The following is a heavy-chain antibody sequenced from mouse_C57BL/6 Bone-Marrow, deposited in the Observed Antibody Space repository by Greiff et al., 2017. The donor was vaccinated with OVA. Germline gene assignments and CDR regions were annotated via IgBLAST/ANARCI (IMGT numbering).Heavy chain of an antibody. Sequence: EVKVVESGGGLVQPGGSLKLSCAASGFTFSDYYMYWVRQTPEKRLEWVAYISNGGGSTYYPDTVKGRFTISRDNAKNTLYLQMSRLKSEDTAMYYCARHSLYYFDYWGQGTTLTVSS. J-gene: IGHJ2*01. CDR2: ISNGGGST. CDR1: GFTFSDYY. CDR3: ARHSLYYFDY. V-gene: IGHV5-12*01.